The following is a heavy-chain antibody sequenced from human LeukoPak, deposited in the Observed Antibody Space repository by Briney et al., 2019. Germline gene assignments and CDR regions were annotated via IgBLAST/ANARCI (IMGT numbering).Heavy chain of an antibody. CDR2: IYYSGST. CDR3: ASPRRERGDAFDI. CDR1: GGSISSYY. J-gene: IGHJ3*02. V-gene: IGHV4-59*12. Sequence: SETLSLTCTVSGGSISSYYWSWIRQPPGKGLEWIGYIYYSGSTNYNPSLKSRVTISVDTSKNQFSLKLSSVTAADTAVYYCASPRRERGDAFDIWGQGTMVTVSS.